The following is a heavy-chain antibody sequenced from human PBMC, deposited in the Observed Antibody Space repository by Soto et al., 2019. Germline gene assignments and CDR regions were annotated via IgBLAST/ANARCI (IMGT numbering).Heavy chain of an antibody. CDR2: IWYDGSNK. Sequence: GGSLRLSCAASGFTFSSYGMHWVRQAPGKGLEWVAVIWYDGSNKYYADSVKGRFTISRDNSKNTLYLQMNSLRAEDTAVYYCARALHYYDSSGPVPAEYFQHWGQGTLVTVSS. V-gene: IGHV3-33*01. CDR3: ARALHYYDSSGPVPAEYFQH. CDR1: GFTFSSYG. J-gene: IGHJ1*01. D-gene: IGHD3-22*01.